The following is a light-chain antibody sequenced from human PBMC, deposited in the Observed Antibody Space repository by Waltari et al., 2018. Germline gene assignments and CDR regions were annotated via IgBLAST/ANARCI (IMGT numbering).Light chain of an antibody. Sequence: QSALTQPASVSGSPGQSTPVPCTGTSHDVGGYNRAPWYQQLPGKAPKLILFDVDLRPSGVFDRFSGSKSGNTASLTISGLRAEDEGDYYCCSYATGSSYVFGPGTKVTVL. V-gene: IGLV2-23*02. J-gene: IGLJ1*01. CDR1: SHDVGGYNR. CDR2: DVD. CDR3: CSYATGSSYV.